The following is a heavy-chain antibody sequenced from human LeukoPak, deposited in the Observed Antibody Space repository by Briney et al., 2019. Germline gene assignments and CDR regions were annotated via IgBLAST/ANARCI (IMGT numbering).Heavy chain of an antibody. Sequence: SETLSLTCAVYGGSFSGYYWSWIRQPPGKGLEWIGEINHSGSTNYNPSLKSQVTISVDTSKNQFSLKLSSVTAADTAVYYCARGAYYYDSSGYYSNYYYYYMDVWGKGTTVTVSS. CDR3: ARGAYYYDSSGYYSNYYYYYMDV. CDR1: GGSFSGYY. V-gene: IGHV4-34*01. CDR2: INHSGST. D-gene: IGHD3-22*01. J-gene: IGHJ6*03.